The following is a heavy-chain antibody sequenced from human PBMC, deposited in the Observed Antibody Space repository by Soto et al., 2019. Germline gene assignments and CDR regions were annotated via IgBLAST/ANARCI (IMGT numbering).Heavy chain of an antibody. CDR2: ISGSGGST. J-gene: IGHJ5*02. Sequence: EVQLLESGGGLVQPGGSLRLSCAASGFTFSSYAMSWVRQAPGKGLEWVSAISGSGGSTYYADSVKGRFTISRDNSKNPLSLQMNSLSAENSAVYYCAKIDKIYDLWSGNNWFDPWGEGALVTV. V-gene: IGHV3-23*01. D-gene: IGHD3-3*01. CDR3: AKIDKIYDLWSGNNWFDP. CDR1: GFTFSSYA.